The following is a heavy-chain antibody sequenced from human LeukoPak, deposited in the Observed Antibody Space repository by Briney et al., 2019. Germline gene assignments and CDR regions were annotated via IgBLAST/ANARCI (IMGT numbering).Heavy chain of an antibody. D-gene: IGHD2-8*01. CDR3: ARVLCVSNGICYAFDI. CDR1: GTFISPYH. V-gene: IGHV4-4*07. CDR2: MYSSGSS. Sequence: SETLSLTFTVSGTFISPYHWSWFRQSAGKGLEWIGLMYSSGSSNYSPSLKSRLTISPDNSKNQFSLRLSSVTAADTAVYYCARVLCVSNGICYAFDIWGQGTTVIVSS. J-gene: IGHJ3*02.